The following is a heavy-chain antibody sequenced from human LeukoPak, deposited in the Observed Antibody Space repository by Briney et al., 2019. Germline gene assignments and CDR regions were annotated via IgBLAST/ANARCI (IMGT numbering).Heavy chain of an antibody. J-gene: IGHJ6*02. V-gene: IGHV3-23*01. CDR2: ISGSGGST. CDR3: ARRSYDFWSGYYPPGDYYYGMDV. CDR1: GFTFSSYA. Sequence: PGGSLRLSCAASGFTFSSYAMSWVRQAPGKGLEWVSAISGSGGSTYYADSVKGRFTISRDNSKNTLYLQMNSLRAEDTAVYYCARRSYDFWSGYYPPGDYYYGMDVWGQGTTVTVSS. D-gene: IGHD3-3*01.